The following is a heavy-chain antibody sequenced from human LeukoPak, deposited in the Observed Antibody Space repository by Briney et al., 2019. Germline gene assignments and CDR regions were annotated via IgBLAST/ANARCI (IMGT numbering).Heavy chain of an antibody. CDR3: ARGGESSGYYYADY. Sequence: GGSLRLSCAASGFTFSSYGMHWVRQAPGKGLEWVATISYDGINTYYADSVKGRFTISRDNAKNTLYLQMNTLRAEDTAVYYCARGGESSGYYYADYWGQGTLVTVSS. J-gene: IGHJ4*02. V-gene: IGHV3-30*03. D-gene: IGHD3-22*01. CDR2: ISYDGINT. CDR1: GFTFSSYG.